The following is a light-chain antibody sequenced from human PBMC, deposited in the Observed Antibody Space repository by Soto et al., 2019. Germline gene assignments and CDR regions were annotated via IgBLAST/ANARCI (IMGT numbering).Light chain of an antibody. CDR3: CSYAGSSTYV. Sequence: QSVRTQPACVSGSPGQSITISCTGTSSDVGSYNLVSWYQQHPGKAPKLMIYEVSKRPSGVSNRFSGSKSGNTASLTISGLQAEDEADYYCCSYAGSSTYVFGTGTKVTVL. V-gene: IGLV2-23*02. CDR1: SSDVGSYNL. J-gene: IGLJ1*01. CDR2: EVS.